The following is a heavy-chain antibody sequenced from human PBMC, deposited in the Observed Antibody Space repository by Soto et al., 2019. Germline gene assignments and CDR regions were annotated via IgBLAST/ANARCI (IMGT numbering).Heavy chain of an antibody. D-gene: IGHD6-13*01. V-gene: IGHV3-48*03. J-gene: IGHJ3*01. CDR1: GFTFSTYE. CDR2: ISGSASTI. Sequence: GGSLRLACAASGFTFSTYEMNWFRQAPGKGLEWISYISGSASTIYYADSVKGRFTISRDNAKNSLYLQMNGLRAEDTAVYYCARGGSSTLYHDTFDAWGQGTMVTVSS. CDR3: ARGGSSTLYHDTFDA.